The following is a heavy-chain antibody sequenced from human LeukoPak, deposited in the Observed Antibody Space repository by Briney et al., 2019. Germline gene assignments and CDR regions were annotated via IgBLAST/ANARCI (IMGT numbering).Heavy chain of an antibody. Sequence: PGGSLRLSCAASGFTFSSSWMYWVRQAPGKGLVWVSRINSDESITTYADSVKGRFTISRDNAKNTLYLQMNSLRAEDTAVYYCARDYSGYFDPWGQGTLVTVSS. J-gene: IGHJ5*02. CDR2: INSDESIT. CDR1: GFTFSSSW. V-gene: IGHV3-74*01. D-gene: IGHD3-22*01. CDR3: ARDYSGYFDP.